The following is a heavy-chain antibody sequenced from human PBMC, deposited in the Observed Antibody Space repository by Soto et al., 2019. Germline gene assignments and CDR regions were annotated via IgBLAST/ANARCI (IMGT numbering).Heavy chain of an antibody. Sequence: SETLSLTCTVSGGSISSYYWSWIRQPPGKGLEWIGYIYYSGSTNYNPSLKSRVTISVDTSKNQFSLKLSSVTAADTAVYYCARHSVATPVWAYWGQGTLVTVSS. CDR3: ARHSVATPVWAY. J-gene: IGHJ4*02. V-gene: IGHV4-59*08. CDR2: IYYSGST. CDR1: GGSISSYY. D-gene: IGHD5-12*01.